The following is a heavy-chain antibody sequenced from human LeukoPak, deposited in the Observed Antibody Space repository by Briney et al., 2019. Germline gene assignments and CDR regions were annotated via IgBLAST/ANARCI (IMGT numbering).Heavy chain of an antibody. J-gene: IGHJ4*02. D-gene: IGHD5-18*01. CDR3: AKDDGYRYDNGGWFDY. CDR2: ISVNGDTT. CDR1: GFTFTSHP. V-gene: IGHV3-23*01. Sequence: GGSLRLSCAASGFTFTSHPMNWVRQAPGKGLGWVSAISVNGDTTYYADSVKGRFTISRDNSKNTVFLQMNSLRVDDTAVYYCAKDDGYRYDNGGWFDYWGQGTLVTVSS.